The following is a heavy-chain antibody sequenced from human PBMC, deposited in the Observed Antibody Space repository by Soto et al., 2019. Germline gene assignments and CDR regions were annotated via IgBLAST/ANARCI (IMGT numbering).Heavy chain of an antibody. CDR2: VNPKSGNS. CDR1: GSPFATYD. CDR3: GAAGADWGSGEDA. V-gene: IGHV1-8*01. D-gene: IGHD6-13*01. Sequence: QVQLVQSGAEVKTPGASVPVSCKASGSPFATYDIHWVRPAPGQGLEWMGWVNPKSGNSGYAQNSTVFPSMTRVRSYGGLHLELTLLGSSSSACPLPGAAGADWGSGEDAWGQGTLVTVSA. J-gene: IGHJ5*02.